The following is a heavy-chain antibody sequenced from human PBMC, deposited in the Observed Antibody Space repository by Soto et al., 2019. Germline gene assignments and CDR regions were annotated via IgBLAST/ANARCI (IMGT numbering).Heavy chain of an antibody. CDR1: GYTFTSYG. J-gene: IGHJ6*02. V-gene: IGHV1-18*01. CDR3: ARERGVVVVPAANEYYYYYGMDV. Sequence: ASVKVSCKASGYTFTSYGISWVRQAPGQGLEWMGWISAYNGNTNYAQKLQGRVTMTTDTSTSTAYMELRSLRSDDTAVYYCARERGVVVVPAANEYYYYYGMDVWGQGTTVTVSS. D-gene: IGHD2-2*01. CDR2: ISAYNGNT.